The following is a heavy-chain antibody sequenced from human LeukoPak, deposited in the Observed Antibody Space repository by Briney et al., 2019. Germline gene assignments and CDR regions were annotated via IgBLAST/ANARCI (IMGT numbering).Heavy chain of an antibody. Sequence: SETLSLTCTVSGGSISSFYWSWIRQPAGKGLEWMRRIYTSGSTNYNPSLKSRVTMSVDTSKNQLSLKLRSVTAADAAVYYCARDPYYGDYHYGYFDLWGRGTLVTVSS. D-gene: IGHD4-17*01. V-gene: IGHV4-4*07. CDR3: ARDPYYGDYHYGYFDL. J-gene: IGHJ2*01. CDR1: GGSISSFY. CDR2: IYTSGST.